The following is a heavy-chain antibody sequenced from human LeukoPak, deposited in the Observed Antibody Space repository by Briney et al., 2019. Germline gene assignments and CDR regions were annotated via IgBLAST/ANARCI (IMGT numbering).Heavy chain of an antibody. CDR1: GGSISSGGYY. Sequence: SQTLSLTCTVSGGSISSGGYYWSWIRQHPGKGLDWIGYIYYSGSTYYNPSLKSRVTISVDTSKNQFSLNLSSVTAADTAVYYCGRGGIAAAASGIDYWGQGTLVTVPS. CDR3: GRGGIAAAASGIDY. CDR2: IYYSGST. D-gene: IGHD6-13*01. V-gene: IGHV4-31*03. J-gene: IGHJ4*02.